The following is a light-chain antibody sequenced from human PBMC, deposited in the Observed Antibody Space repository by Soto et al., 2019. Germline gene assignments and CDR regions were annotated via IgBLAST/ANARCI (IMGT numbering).Light chain of an antibody. CDR2: GNS. J-gene: IGLJ2*01. CDR1: SSNIGNDYV. V-gene: IGLV1-40*01. CDR3: QSYDSSLSAVV. Sequence: QSVLTQPPSVSAAPGQKVTISCSGSSSNIGNDYVSWYQHLPGTAPKLLIYGNSNRPSGVPDRFSGSKSGTSASLAITGLQAEDEADYYCQSYDSSLSAVVFGGGTKLTVL.